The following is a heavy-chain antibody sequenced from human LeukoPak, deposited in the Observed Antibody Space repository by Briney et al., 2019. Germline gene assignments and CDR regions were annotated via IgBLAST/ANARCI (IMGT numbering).Heavy chain of an antibody. D-gene: IGHD5-18*01. CDR2: IIPIFGTL. Sequence: ASVKVSCKASGGTFSSYAISWVRQAPGQGLEWMGGIIPIFGTLNYAQKFQGRVTITADESTSKAYMELSSLRSEDTALYYCARGIGDTTMVHDAFDIWGQGTMVTVSS. V-gene: IGHV1-69*13. CDR1: GGTFSSYA. J-gene: IGHJ3*02. CDR3: ARGIGDTTMVHDAFDI.